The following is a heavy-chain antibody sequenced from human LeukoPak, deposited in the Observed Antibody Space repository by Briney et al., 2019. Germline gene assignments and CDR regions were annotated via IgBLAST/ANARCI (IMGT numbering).Heavy chain of an antibody. D-gene: IGHD2-21*01. J-gene: IGHJ4*02. Sequence: GGSLRLSCAASGFTLSSYAMSWVRQAPGKGLEWVSAISVSGNTYHADSVKGRFTISRDSSKNTLYLQMNRLRAEDAAVYYCAKAPVTTCSGAYCYPFDYWGQGTLVTVPS. CDR2: ISVSGNT. CDR3: AKAPVTTCSGAYCYPFDY. V-gene: IGHV3-23*01. CDR1: GFTLSSYA.